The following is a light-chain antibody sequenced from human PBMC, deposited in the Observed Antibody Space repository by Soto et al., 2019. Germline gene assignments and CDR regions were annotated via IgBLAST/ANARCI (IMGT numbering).Light chain of an antibody. CDR3: QQYGTSPLMYT. V-gene: IGKV3-20*01. CDR1: QSIINNY. Sequence: ESVLTQSPGSLSLSPGETATLSCRASQSIINNYLAWYQQKPGQAPRLLIYGASIRATGVPDRFSGSGSGTDFTLTITRLEAEDFAVYYCQQYGTSPLMYTFGQGTQLVVK. CDR2: GAS. J-gene: IGKJ2*01.